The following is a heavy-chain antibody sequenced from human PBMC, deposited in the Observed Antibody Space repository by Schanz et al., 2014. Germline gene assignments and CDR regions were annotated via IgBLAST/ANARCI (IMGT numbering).Heavy chain of an antibody. CDR2: IWYDGSNE. J-gene: IGHJ6*03. D-gene: IGHD3-3*01. V-gene: IGHV3-33*01. CDR3: TTVERITIFEVVPYYYYYMDV. Sequence: QVQLVESGGGVVQPGRSLRLSCAASGFTFSNHGMHWVRQSPGKGLEWVALIWYDGSNEYYADSVKGRFTISRDNPKKTLYLQMNSLKTEDTAVYYCTTVERITIFEVVPYYYYYMDVGGKGTTVTVSS. CDR1: GFTFSNHG.